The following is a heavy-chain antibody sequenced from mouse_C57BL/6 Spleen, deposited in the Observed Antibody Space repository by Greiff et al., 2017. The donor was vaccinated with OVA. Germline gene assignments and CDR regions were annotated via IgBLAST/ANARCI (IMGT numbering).Heavy chain of an antibody. D-gene: IGHD1-1*02. J-gene: IGHJ2*01. CDR2: INYDGSST. Sequence: EVKLMESEGGLVQPGSSMKLSCTASGFTFSDYYMAWVRQVPEKGLEWVANINYDGSSTYYLDSLKSRFIISRDNAKNILYLQMSSLKSEDTATYYCARDHRGGYYFDYWGQGTTLTVSS. CDR1: GFTFSDYY. CDR3: ARDHRGGYYFDY. V-gene: IGHV5-16*01.